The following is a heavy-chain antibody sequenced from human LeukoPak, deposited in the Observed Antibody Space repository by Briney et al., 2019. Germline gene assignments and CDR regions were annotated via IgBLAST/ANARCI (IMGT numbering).Heavy chain of an antibody. J-gene: IGHJ3*02. CDR2: IYYSGST. V-gene: IGHV4-39*07. CDR1: GGSISSSSYY. Sequence: SETLSPTCTVSGGSISSSSYYWGWIRQPPGKGLEWIGSIYYSGSTYYNPSLKSRVTISVDTSKNQFSLKLSSVTAADTAVYYCAGAYYYDSSGYNDAFAIWGQGTMVTVSS. CDR3: AGAYYYDSSGYNDAFAI. D-gene: IGHD3-22*01.